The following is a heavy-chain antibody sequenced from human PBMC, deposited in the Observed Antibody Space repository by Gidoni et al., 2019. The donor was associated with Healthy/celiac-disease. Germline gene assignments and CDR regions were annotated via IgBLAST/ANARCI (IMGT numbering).Heavy chain of an antibody. Sequence: EVQLVESGGGLVQPGGSLRRSCAASGFTFSSYWLSWVRQAPGKGLEWVANIKQDGSEKYYVDSVKGRFTISRDNAKNSLYLQMNSLRGEDTAVYYCARLWDWSIAAAGIDYWGQGTLVTVSS. D-gene: IGHD6-13*01. J-gene: IGHJ4*02. CDR1: GFTFSSYW. V-gene: IGHV3-7*01. CDR2: IKQDGSEK. CDR3: ARLWDWSIAAAGIDY.